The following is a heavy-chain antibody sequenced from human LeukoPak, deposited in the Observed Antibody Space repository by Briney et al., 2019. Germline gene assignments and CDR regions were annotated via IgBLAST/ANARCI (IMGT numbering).Heavy chain of an antibody. CDR1: GGTFSSYA. V-gene: IGHV1-46*01. J-gene: IGHJ3*02. CDR2: INPSGGST. D-gene: IGHD6-13*01. CDR3: ARRLAAAAHDAFDI. Sequence: ASVKVSCKASGGTFSSYAISWVRQAPGQGLEWMGIINPSGGSTSYAQKFQGRVTMTRDTSTSTVYMELSSLRSEDTAVYYCARRLAAAAHDAFDIWGQGTMVTVSS.